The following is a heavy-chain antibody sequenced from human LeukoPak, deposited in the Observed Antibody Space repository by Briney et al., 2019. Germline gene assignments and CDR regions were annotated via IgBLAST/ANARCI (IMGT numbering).Heavy chain of an antibody. CDR1: GYTFTSYG. J-gene: IGHJ4*02. CDR2: ISAYNGNT. V-gene: IGHV1-18*01. CDR3: ARARRVVVPAALEDY. D-gene: IGHD2-2*01. Sequence: VSVKVSCKASGYTFTSYGISWVRQAPGQGLEWMGWISAYNGNTNYAQKLQGRVTMTTDTSTSTAYMELRSLRSDDTAVYYCARARRVVVPAALEDYWGQGTLVTVSS.